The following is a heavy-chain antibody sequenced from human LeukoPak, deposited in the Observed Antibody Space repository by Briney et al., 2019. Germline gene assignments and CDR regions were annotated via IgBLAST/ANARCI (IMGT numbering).Heavy chain of an antibody. J-gene: IGHJ4*02. V-gene: IGHV4-39*02. Sequence: SETLSLTCTVSGGSISSSSYYWGWIRQPPGKGLEWIGSIYYSGSTYYNPSLKSRVTISVDPSKPQFSLKLSSVTAADTAVYYCARVTRIFGVVPNTLDYWGQGTLVTVSS. CDR2: IYYSGST. CDR3: ARVTRIFGVVPNTLDY. CDR1: GGSISSSSYY. D-gene: IGHD3-3*01.